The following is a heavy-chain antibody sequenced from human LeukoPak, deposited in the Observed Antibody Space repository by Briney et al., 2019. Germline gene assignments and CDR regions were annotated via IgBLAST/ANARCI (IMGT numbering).Heavy chain of an antibody. D-gene: IGHD6-13*01. CDR1: GYSFTSYW. Sequence: GESLKISCKGSGYSFTSYWIGWVRQMPGKGLEWMGIIYPGDSDTRYSPSFQGQVTISADKSISTAYLQWSSLKASDTAMYYCARLTLAAAALASGWFDPWGQGTLVTVSS. V-gene: IGHV5-51*01. CDR3: ARLTLAAAALASGWFDP. CDR2: IYPGDSDT. J-gene: IGHJ5*02.